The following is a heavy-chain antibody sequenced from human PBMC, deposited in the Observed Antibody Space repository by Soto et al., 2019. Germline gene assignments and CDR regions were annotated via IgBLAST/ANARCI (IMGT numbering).Heavy chain of an antibody. CDR3: ARSKTGYSYGSGDY. Sequence: EVQLVQSGAEVKKPGESLRISCKGSGYSFTNYWIGWERQMPGKGLEWMGIMYPGDSDTRYSPSFQGQVTISADKSISTAYLQWSSLKASDSAMYYCARSKTGYSYGSGDYWGQGTLVTVSS. J-gene: IGHJ4*02. D-gene: IGHD5-18*01. CDR1: GYSFTNYW. CDR2: MYPGDSDT. V-gene: IGHV5-51*01.